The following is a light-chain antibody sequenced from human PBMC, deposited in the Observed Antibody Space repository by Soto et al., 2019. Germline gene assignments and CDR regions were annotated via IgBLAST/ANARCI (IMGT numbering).Light chain of an antibody. J-gene: IGKJ1*01. Sequence: DIQMTQSPSTLSASVGDRVTITCRASQSISSWLAWYQQKPGKAPKLLIYDASSLESGVPSRFSGSGSGTEFTLTISSLQPDDFVTYYCQQYNSYSPPWTFGQGTKVEIK. CDR1: QSISSW. CDR2: DAS. V-gene: IGKV1-5*01. CDR3: QQYNSYSPPWT.